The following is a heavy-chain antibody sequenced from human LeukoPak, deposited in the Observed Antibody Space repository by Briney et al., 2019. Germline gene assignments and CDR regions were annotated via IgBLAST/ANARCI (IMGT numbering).Heavy chain of an antibody. CDR2: IGSSSTFI. J-gene: IGHJ4*02. CDR3: AKAHPGFDY. Sequence: GGSLRLSCAASGFTFSSYTMNWVRQAPGKGLEWVSSIGSSSTFIYYADSVKGRFTISRDNAKNSLFLQMNSLRAEDTAVYYCAKAHPGFDYWGRGTLVTVSS. CDR1: GFTFSSYT. V-gene: IGHV3-21*01.